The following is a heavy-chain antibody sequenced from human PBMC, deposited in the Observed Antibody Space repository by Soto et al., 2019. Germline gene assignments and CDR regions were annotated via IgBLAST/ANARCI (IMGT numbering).Heavy chain of an antibody. CDR3: ATHLPYY. Sequence: EVQLVESGGGLVQPGGSLRLSCAASGFTFNSYWMQWVSQAPGKGLVWVSRINSDGSSTYYADSVKGRFTISRDNAKNTLYQQMNSLRAEDTAVYYCATHLPYYWGQGTLVTVSS. J-gene: IGHJ4*02. CDR1: GFTFNSYW. V-gene: IGHV3-74*01. CDR2: INSDGSST.